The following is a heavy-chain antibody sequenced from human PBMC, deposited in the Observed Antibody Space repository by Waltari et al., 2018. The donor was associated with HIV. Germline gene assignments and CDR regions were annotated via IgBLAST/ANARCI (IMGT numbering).Heavy chain of an antibody. CDR2: IDWDDDK. CDR3: ARMNSGRHDAFDI. D-gene: IGHD5-12*01. Sequence: QVTLKESGPALVKPTQTLTLTCTFSGFSLSTSGMRVSWIRQPPGKALEWLARIDWDDDKFYSTSLKTRLTISKDTSKNQVVLTMTNMDPVDTATYYCARMNSGRHDAFDIWGQGTMVTVSS. V-gene: IGHV2-70*04. CDR1: GFSLSTSGMR. J-gene: IGHJ3*02.